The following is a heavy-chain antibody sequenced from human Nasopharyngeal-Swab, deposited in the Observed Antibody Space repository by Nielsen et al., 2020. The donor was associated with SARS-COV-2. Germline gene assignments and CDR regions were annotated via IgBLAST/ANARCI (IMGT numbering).Heavy chain of an antibody. D-gene: IGHD1-26*01. CDR1: GFTFISYS. CDR3: ARDPPVGATTVFDY. V-gene: IGHV3-48*04. Sequence: SLKISCAASGFTFISYSMNWVRQAPGKGLEWVSYISSSSSTIYYADSVKGRFTISRDNAKNSLYLQMNSLRAEDTAVYYCARDPPVGATTVFDYWGQGTLVTVSS. CDR2: ISSSSSTI. J-gene: IGHJ4*02.